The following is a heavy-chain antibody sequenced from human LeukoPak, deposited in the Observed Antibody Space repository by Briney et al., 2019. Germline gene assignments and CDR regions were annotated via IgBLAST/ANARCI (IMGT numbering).Heavy chain of an antibody. CDR1: GGSFSDYY. D-gene: IGHD3-3*01. CDR2: INHSGST. V-gene: IGHV4-34*01. Sequence: SETLSLTCAVYGGSFSDYYWSWIRQPPGKGLEWIGEINHSGSTNYNPSLKSRVTISVDTSKNQFSLKLSSVTAADTAVYYCARGRAYYDFWSGYPYFDYWGQGTLVTVSS. CDR3: ARGRAYYDFWSGYPYFDY. J-gene: IGHJ4*02.